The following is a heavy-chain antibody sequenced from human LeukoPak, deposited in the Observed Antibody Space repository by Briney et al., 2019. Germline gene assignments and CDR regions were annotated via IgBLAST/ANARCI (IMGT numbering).Heavy chain of an antibody. V-gene: IGHV3-23*01. CDR1: GFIFTRYV. D-gene: IGHD4-17*01. J-gene: IGHJ6*03. CDR3: AKDGDYGDYWHYNYMDV. Sequence: GGSLRLSCGASGFIFTRYVMNWVRHSPGKGLEWVSGISGSGLSTFYADSVKGRFTISRDNSKNTLFLHMNSLRAEDTAVCYCAKDGDYGDYWHYNYMDVWGKGNTVTISS. CDR2: ISGSGLST.